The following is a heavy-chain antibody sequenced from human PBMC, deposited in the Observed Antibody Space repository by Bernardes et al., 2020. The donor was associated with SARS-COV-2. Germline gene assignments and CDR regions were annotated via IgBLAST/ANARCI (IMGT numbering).Heavy chain of an antibody. D-gene: IGHD1-1*01. CDR2: ISYDGSKK. CDR1: GFIFSNYG. CDR3: ASRRLEPGPGAYFQY. J-gene: IGHJ1*01. Sequence: GGSLRLSCAASGFIFSNYGMHWVRQAPGKGLEWVADISYDGSKKYYADSVKGRFTISRDTSKNTMYLQMNSLRAEDTAVYYCASRRLEPGPGAYFQYWGQGTLVTVSS. V-gene: IGHV3-33*01.